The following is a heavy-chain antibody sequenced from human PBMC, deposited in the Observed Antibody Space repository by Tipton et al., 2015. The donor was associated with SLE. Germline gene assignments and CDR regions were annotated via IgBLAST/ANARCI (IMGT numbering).Heavy chain of an antibody. Sequence: TLSLTCTVSGGSISRSGYYWGWIRQPPGRGLEWIGSIYYSGSAYYNPSLKSRITMSVDTSKNQISLNLNSVTAADTAVYYCASPGGIVGFDSWGPGRLVTVSS. CDR2: IYYSGSA. J-gene: IGHJ4*02. CDR3: ASPGGIVGFDS. V-gene: IGHV4-39*07. D-gene: IGHD3-16*02. CDR1: GGSISRSGYY.